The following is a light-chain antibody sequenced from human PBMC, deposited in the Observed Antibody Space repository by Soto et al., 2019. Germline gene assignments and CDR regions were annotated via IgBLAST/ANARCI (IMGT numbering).Light chain of an antibody. CDR3: HQRQSWPRT. CDR1: QYVGTR. Sequence: EIVLTQSPATLSSSPGEIATLSCRASQYVGTRLAWYQHKPGQAPRLLIYYTSNRATGIPARFSGSGSGTDFTLTINSLAPEDFAIYYCHQRQSWPRTFGQGTKVEIK. CDR2: YTS. J-gene: IGKJ1*01. V-gene: IGKV3-11*01.